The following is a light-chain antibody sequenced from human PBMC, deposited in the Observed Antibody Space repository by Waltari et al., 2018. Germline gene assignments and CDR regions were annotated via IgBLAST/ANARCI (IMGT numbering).Light chain of an antibody. CDR3: AAWDDKLGGRWE. Sequence: QSVLTQPPSASGTPGQRVTISCSGSSSNLGSNVVNWYQRVPGTTTKLLSDGNDRRDEGVPGLVSGSESGTAAILAIRGVRAEDEEDYYGAAWDDKLGGRWEFGGGTKLTVL. J-gene: IGLJ2*01. CDR2: GND. CDR1: SSNLGSNV. V-gene: IGLV1-47*01.